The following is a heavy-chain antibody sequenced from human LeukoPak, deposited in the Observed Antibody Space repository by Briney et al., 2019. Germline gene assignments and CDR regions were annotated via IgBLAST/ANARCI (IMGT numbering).Heavy chain of an antibody. V-gene: IGHV4-34*01. Sequence: PSETLSLTCAVYGGSFSGYYWSWIRQPPGKGLEWIGEINHSGSTNYNPSLKSRVTISVDTSKNQFSLKLSSVTAADTAVYYCARDPPESDGDYSYYYYYMDVWGKGTTVTVSS. CDR3: ARDPPESDGDYSYYYYYMDV. D-gene: IGHD4-17*01. CDR1: GGSFSGYY. CDR2: INHSGST. J-gene: IGHJ6*03.